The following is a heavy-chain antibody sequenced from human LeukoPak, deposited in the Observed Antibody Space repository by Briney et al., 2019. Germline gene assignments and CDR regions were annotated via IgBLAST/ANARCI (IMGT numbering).Heavy chain of an antibody. CDR1: GGSISSGDYY. V-gene: IGHV4-30-4*01. CDR3: ARDRLGKYSPNNWFDP. J-gene: IGHJ5*02. Sequence: SQTLSLTCTVSGGSISSGDYYWSWIRQPPGKGLEWIGYIYYSGSTYYNPSLKSRVTISVDTSKNQFSLKLSSVTAADTAVYYCARDRLGKYSPNNWFDPWGQGTLVTVSS. D-gene: IGHD5-18*01. CDR2: IYYSGST.